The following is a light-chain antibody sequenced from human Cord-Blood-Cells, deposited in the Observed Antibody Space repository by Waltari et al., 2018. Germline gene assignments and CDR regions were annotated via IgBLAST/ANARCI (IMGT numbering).Light chain of an antibody. CDR3: QQSYSTPQT. CDR2: AAS. CDR1: QSISSY. V-gene: IGKV1-39*01. J-gene: IGKJ1*01. Sequence: DIQMTQSPSSLSASVGDRVTLTCRASQSISSYLNWDQQKPGKAPKLLIYAASSLQSGVPSRFSGSGSGTDFTLTISSLQPEDFATYYCQQSYSTPQTFGQGTKVEIK.